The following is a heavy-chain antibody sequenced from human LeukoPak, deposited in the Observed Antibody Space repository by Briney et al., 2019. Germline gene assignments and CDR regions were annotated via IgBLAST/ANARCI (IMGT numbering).Heavy chain of an antibody. J-gene: IGHJ4*02. D-gene: IGHD3-3*01. CDR3: AGGSDPLNYDFWSGYYFSFDY. CDR1: GGSFSGYY. Sequence: SETLSLTCAVYGGSFSGYYWSWIRQPPGKGLEWLGEINHSGSTNYNPSLKSRVTISVDTSKNQFSLKLSSVTAADTAVYYCAGGSDPLNYDFWSGYYFSFDYWGQGTLVTVSS. V-gene: IGHV4-34*01. CDR2: INHSGST.